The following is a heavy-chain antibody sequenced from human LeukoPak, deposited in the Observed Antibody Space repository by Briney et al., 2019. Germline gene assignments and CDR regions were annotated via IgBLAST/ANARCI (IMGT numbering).Heavy chain of an antibody. CDR3: ATFIAVAGTPDY. D-gene: IGHD6-19*01. J-gene: IGHJ4*02. Sequence: GASVKVSCKASGYTFTSYAMHWVRQAPGQRLEWMGWMNPNSGNTGYAQKFQGRVTMTRNTSISTAYMELSSLRSEDTAVYYCATFIAVAGTPDYWGQGTLVTVSS. CDR2: MNPNSGNT. V-gene: IGHV1-8*02. CDR1: GYTFTSYA.